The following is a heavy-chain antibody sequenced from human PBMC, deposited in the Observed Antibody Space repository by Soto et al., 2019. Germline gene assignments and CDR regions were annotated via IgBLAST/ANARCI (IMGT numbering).Heavy chain of an antibody. Sequence: QVQLVESGGGLVKPGGSLRLSCAASGFTFSDYYMSWIRQAPGKGLEWVSYISSSSSYTNYADSVKGRFTISRDKAKNSLYLQMNSLRAEETAVYYCARIIAAAGGRRYFDLWGRGTLVTVSS. CDR3: ARIIAAAGGRRYFDL. V-gene: IGHV3-11*05. J-gene: IGHJ2*01. CDR1: GFTFSDYY. D-gene: IGHD6-13*01. CDR2: ISSSSSYT.